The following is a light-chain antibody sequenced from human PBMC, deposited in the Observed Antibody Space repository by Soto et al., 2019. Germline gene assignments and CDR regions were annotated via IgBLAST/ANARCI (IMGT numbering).Light chain of an antibody. V-gene: IGKV3-20*01. Sequence: EIVLTQSPGTLSLSPGERATLSCRASQSVSSIYLAWYQQKPGQAPRLLIYGASSRATGIPDRFSGSGSGTDFTLTISRLEPEYFAVYYCQQYGRPPWTFGQGTKVEIK. CDR2: GAS. J-gene: IGKJ1*01. CDR3: QQYGRPPWT. CDR1: QSVSSIY.